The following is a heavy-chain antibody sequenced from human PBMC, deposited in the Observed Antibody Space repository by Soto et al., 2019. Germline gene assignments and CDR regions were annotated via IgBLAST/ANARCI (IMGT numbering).Heavy chain of an antibody. Sequence: APVKVSCKASGYTFTSYLISWVRQAPGQGLEWMGWISTYNGNTNYAQKLQGRVTMTTDTSTSTAYMELRSLRSDDTAVYYCARGFRVAATRWWFDPWGQGTLVTVSS. CDR3: ARGFRVAATRWWFDP. V-gene: IGHV1-18*01. D-gene: IGHD2-15*01. CDR2: ISTYNGNT. J-gene: IGHJ5*02. CDR1: GYTFTSYL.